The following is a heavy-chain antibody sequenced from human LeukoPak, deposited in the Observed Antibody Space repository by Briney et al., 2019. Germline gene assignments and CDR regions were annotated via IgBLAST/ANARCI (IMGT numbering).Heavy chain of an antibody. CDR1: KFTFSAYA. J-gene: IGHJ4*02. CDR2: ISTSSYI. CDR3: ARDAGNSSGWNDFDY. Sequence: PGGSLRLSCAASKFTFSAYAMTWVRQAPGKGLEWVSSISTSSYIYYADSVKGRFTISRDNAKNSLYLQMNSLRAEDTAVYYCARDAGNSSGWNDFDYWGQGTLVTVSS. D-gene: IGHD6-19*01. V-gene: IGHV3-69-1*01.